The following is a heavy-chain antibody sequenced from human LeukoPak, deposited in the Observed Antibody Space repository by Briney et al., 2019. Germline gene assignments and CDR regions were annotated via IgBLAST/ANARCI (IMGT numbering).Heavy chain of an antibody. J-gene: IGHJ4*02. Sequence: GGSLRLSCAASGFTFSRYGMVWVRQAPGKGLEYVSGITSNGGTTYYGNSVKGRFTISRDNSKDTLYLQMGSLRTEDMAVYYCARGIRWASDYWGQGTLVTVSS. V-gene: IGHV3-64*01. CDR3: ARGIRWASDY. CDR1: GFTFSRYG. CDR2: ITSNGGTT. D-gene: IGHD4-23*01.